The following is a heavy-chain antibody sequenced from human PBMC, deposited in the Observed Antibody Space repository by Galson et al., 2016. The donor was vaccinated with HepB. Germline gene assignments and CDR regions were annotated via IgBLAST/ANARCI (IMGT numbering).Heavy chain of an antibody. CDR1: GFTFSDYW. Sequence: SLRLSCAASGFTFSDYWMHWVRQAPGKGLMWVSRINSDGTISNYADSVKGRFTISRDNAKNTLYLQMNSLRAEDTAVYFCVRDHSVVPTTAYNWFDPWGRGTLVTVSS. CDR3: VRDHSVVPTTAYNWFDP. J-gene: IGHJ5*02. V-gene: IGHV3-74*01. D-gene: IGHD4-23*01. CDR2: INSDGTIS.